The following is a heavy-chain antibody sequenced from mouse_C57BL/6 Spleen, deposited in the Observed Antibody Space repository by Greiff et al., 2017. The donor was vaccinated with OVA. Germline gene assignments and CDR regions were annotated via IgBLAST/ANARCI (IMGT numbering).Heavy chain of an antibody. D-gene: IGHD2-1*01. J-gene: IGHJ2*01. CDR1: GYAFSSSW. Sequence: VKLQESGPELVKPGASVKISCKASGYAFSSSWMNWVKQRPGKGLAWIGRIYPGDGDTNYNGKFKGKATLTADKSSSTAYMQLSSLTSEDAAVYFCARGEVYYGNYYFDYWGQGTTLTVSS. V-gene: IGHV1-82*01. CDR2: IYPGDGDT. CDR3: ARGEVYYGNYYFDY.